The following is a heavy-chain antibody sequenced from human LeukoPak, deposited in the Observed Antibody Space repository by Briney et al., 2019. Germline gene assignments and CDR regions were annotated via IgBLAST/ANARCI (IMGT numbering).Heavy chain of an antibody. V-gene: IGHV3-64*01. CDR3: AREERGLAIDY. CDR2: ISSSGDNT. Sequence: PGGSLRLSCAASGFIFSNYAMHWVRQAPGKGPEYVSAISSSGDNTYYANSVKGRSTISRDNSKNTLFLQMGSLRAEDMAVYYCAREERGLAIDYWGQGTLVTVSS. CDR1: GFIFSNYA. D-gene: IGHD5-12*01. J-gene: IGHJ4*02.